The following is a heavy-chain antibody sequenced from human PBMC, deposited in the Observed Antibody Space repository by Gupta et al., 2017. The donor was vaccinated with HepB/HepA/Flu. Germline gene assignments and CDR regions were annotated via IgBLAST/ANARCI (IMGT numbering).Heavy chain of an antibody. CDR2: ISSSSSTI. Sequence: EVQLVESGGGLVQPGGSLRLSCAASGFTFSSYSMNWVRQAPGKGLEWVSYISSSSSTIYYADAGKGRFTISRDNAKNSLYLQMNSLRDEDTAVYYCARLRARGWELNTFDYGGQGTLVTVSS. CDR1: GFTFSSYS. J-gene: IGHJ4*02. V-gene: IGHV3-48*02. D-gene: IGHD1-26*01. CDR3: ARLRARGWELNTFDY.